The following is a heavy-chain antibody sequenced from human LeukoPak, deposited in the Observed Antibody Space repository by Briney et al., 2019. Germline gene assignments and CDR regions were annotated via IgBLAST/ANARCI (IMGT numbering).Heavy chain of an antibody. D-gene: IGHD3-22*01. Sequence: SVKVSCKASGYTFTSYGISWVRQAPGQGLEWMGWIIPIFGTANYAQKFQGRVTITADKSTSTAYMELSSLRSEDTAVYYCAGTQSEYYYDSSGYQNAFDIWGQGTMVTVSS. V-gene: IGHV1-69*06. CDR3: AGTQSEYYYDSSGYQNAFDI. CDR1: GYTFTSYG. J-gene: IGHJ3*02. CDR2: IIPIFGTA.